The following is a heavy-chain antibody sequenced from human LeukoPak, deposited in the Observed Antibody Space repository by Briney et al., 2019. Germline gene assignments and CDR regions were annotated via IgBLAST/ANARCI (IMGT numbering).Heavy chain of an antibody. CDR3: ARLGSYDSSGYYYGYFDY. Sequence: GESLKISCKGSGYTFSTYWIAWVRQIPGKGLEWMGIIYPGDSDIKYSPSSEGQITISVDRSTNTVYLQWNSLKASDTAMYYCARLGSYDSSGYYYGYFDYWGQGTLVTVSS. CDR2: IYPGDSDI. D-gene: IGHD3-22*01. J-gene: IGHJ4*02. CDR1: GYTFSTYW. V-gene: IGHV5-51*01.